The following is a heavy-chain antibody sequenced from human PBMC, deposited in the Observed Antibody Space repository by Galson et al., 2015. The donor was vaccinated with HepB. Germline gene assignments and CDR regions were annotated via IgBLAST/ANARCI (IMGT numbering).Heavy chain of an antibody. J-gene: IGHJ4*02. CDR2: ISHDGSGG. CDR3: VRDRTSGNYDFDY. D-gene: IGHD3-3*01. Sequence: SLRLSCAASGFTFSGCAMHWVRQAPDKGLEWVAIISHDGSGGSYAESVKGRFTISRDNSKNTVFLQMNSLTPEDTAVYYCVRDRTSGNYDFDYWGQGTLVTVSS. V-gene: IGHV3-30*03. CDR1: GFTFSGCA.